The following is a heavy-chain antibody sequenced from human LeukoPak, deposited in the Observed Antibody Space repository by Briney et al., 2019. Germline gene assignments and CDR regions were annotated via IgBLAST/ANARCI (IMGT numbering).Heavy chain of an antibody. CDR1: GFTFSSYE. CDR2: ISSSGSTI. D-gene: IGHD3-22*01. CDR3: ARGLFSYYYDSSGYELDY. Sequence: GGSLRLSCAASGFTFSSYEMNWVRQAPGKGLEWVSYISSSGSTIYYADSVKGRFTISGGNAKNSLYLQMNSLRAEDTAVYYCARGLFSYYYDSSGYELDYWGQGTLVTVSS. J-gene: IGHJ4*02. V-gene: IGHV3-48*03.